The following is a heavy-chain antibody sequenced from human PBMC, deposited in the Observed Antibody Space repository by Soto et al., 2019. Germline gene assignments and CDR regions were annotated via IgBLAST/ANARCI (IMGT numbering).Heavy chain of an antibody. Sequence: QVQLVESGGGVVQPGRSLRLSCAASGFTFSHYAMHWVRQAPGKGLEWVALMSYDGSNEYYADSVKGRFTISRDNSKNPLYLQMNSLRAEDTAVYYCAKDGSHNCDYWGQGTLVTVSS. V-gene: IGHV3-30*18. CDR1: GFTFSHYA. J-gene: IGHJ4*02. CDR2: MSYDGSNE. CDR3: AKDGSHNCDY. D-gene: IGHD1-26*01.